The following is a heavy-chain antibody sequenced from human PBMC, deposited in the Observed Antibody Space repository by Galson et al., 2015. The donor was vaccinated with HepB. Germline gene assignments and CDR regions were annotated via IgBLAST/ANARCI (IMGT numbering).Heavy chain of an antibody. CDR3: AKDLSRAYFGVGNFDY. D-gene: IGHD3-3*01. CDR2: ISNAGSNK. J-gene: IGHJ4*02. CDR1: GFTFSNYG. V-gene: IGHV3-30*18. Sequence: SLRLSCAAAGFTFSNYGMHWVRQGPGKGLEWVAVISNAGSNKFYADSVKGRFTISRDNSKNTLYLQMNSLRAEDTAVYYCAKDLSRAYFGVGNFDYWGQGTLVTVSS.